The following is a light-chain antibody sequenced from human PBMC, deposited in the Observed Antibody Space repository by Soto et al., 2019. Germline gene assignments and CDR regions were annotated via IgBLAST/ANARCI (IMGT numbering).Light chain of an antibody. CDR3: CSSAPESTYV. Sequence: QSVLAQPASVSGSPGQSITISCTGTSSDVGAYDAVSWYQQHPGKAPQVIIYRGTKRPSRVSTRFSGSVSGNTASLTVSGLQAEDEAEYFCCSSAPESTYVFGTGTKVTVL. V-gene: IGLV2-23*01. CDR1: SSDVGAYDA. J-gene: IGLJ1*01. CDR2: RGT.